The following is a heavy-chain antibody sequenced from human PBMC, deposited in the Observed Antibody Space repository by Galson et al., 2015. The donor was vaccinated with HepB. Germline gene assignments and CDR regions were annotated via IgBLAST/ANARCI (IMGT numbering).Heavy chain of an antibody. V-gene: IGHV3-30-3*01. CDR1: GFTFSSYA. CDR3: ARDRVIAAAGIRSYYYYGMDV. J-gene: IGHJ6*02. D-gene: IGHD6-13*01. CDR2: ISYDGSNK. Sequence: SLRLSCAASGFTFSSYAMHWVRQAPGKGLEWVAVISYDGSNKYYADSVKGRFTISRDNSKNTLYLQMNSLRAEDTAVYYCARDRVIAAAGIRSYYYYGMDVWGQGTTVTVSS.